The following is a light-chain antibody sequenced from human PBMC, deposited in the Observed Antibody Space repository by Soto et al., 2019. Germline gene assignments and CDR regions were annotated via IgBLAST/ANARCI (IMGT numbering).Light chain of an antibody. J-gene: IGKJ4*01. CDR2: DAS. Sequence: DIHMTQSPSSLSASVGDRVTITCQASQDISNYLNWYQQRPGKAPKLLIFDASNLESGVPSRFSGSGSGTDFTFTISSLQPEDIATYYCQQYENLPLTCGGWTKAE. CDR3: QQYENLPLT. CDR1: QDISNY. V-gene: IGKV1-33*01.